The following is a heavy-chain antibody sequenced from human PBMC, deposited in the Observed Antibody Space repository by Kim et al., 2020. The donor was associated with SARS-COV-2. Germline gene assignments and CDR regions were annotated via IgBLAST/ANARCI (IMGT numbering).Heavy chain of an antibody. CDR2: ISSNSASR. CDR1: GFSFSSYK. V-gene: IGHV3-21*01. CDR3: TTQLFSVAENS. D-gene: IGHD6-19*01. Sequence: GGSLRLSCAASGFSFSSYKMNWVRQAPGKGREWVSVISSNSASRDYADSVKGRFTISRDNTKNSLYLQMNSLRVEDTALYYCTTQLFSVAENSWGQGTLLTVSS. J-gene: IGHJ4*02.